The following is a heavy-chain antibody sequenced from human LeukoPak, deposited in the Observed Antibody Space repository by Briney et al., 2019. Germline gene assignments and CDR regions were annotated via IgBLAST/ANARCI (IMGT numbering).Heavy chain of an antibody. J-gene: IGHJ4*02. Sequence: GASVKVSCKASGYTFTSYGISWVRQAPGQGLEWMGWISAYNGNTNYAQKLQGRVTMTTDTSTSTAYMELRSLRSDDRAVYYCARKLELRGGKYYFDYWGQGTLVTVSS. CDR3: ARKLELRGGKYYFDY. CDR2: ISAYNGNT. D-gene: IGHD1-7*01. V-gene: IGHV1-18*01. CDR1: GYTFTSYG.